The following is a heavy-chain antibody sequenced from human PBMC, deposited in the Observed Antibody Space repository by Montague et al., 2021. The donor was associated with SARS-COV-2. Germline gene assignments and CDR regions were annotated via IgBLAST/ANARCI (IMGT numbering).Heavy chain of an antibody. CDR3: ARDLRDYDILTGYL. CDR2: ITSSGSTI. Sequence: RLSWSASGFTFSSYEMNWVRQAPGKGLEWVSYITSSGSTIYYADSVKGRFTISRDNAKNSLFLQMNSLRAEDTAVYYCARDLRDYDILTGYLWGQGTLVTVSS. V-gene: IGHV3-48*03. D-gene: IGHD3-9*01. J-gene: IGHJ4*02. CDR1: GFTFSSYE.